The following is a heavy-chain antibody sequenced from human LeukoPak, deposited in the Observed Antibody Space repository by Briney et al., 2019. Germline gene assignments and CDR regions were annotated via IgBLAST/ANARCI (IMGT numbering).Heavy chain of an antibody. CDR1: GFTFSDYG. D-gene: IGHD6-13*01. CDR2: IWHDGSEK. J-gene: IGHJ3*02. V-gene: IGHV3-33*01. CDR3: ARDLWWGQQLVWQANAFDI. Sequence: PGGSLRLSCAASGFTFSDYGMHWVRQAPGEGLEWVAVIWHDGSEKYYGDSVKGRFTISRDNAKNSLYLQMNSLRAEDTALYHCARDLWWGQQLVWQANAFDIWGQGTMVTVSS.